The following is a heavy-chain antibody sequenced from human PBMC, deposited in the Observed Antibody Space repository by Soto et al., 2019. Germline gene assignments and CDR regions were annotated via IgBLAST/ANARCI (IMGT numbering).Heavy chain of an antibody. CDR3: AHRLVAAALFDY. CDR2: IYWDDDK. Sequence: QITLKESGPPLVKPTQTLTLTCTFSGFSLSTSGVGVGWIRQPPGKALEWLALIYWDDDKRYSPSLKSRLTITKDTSKNQVVLTMTNMDPVDTATYYCAHRLVAAALFDYWGQGTLVTVSS. V-gene: IGHV2-5*02. CDR1: GFSLSTSGVG. D-gene: IGHD2-2*01. J-gene: IGHJ4*02.